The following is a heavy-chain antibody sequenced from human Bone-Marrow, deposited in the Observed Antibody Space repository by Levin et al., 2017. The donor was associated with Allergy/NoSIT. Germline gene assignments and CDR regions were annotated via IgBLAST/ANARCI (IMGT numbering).Heavy chain of an antibody. J-gene: IGHJ5*02. Sequence: SCTVSGASTSSSSYHWGWIRQPPGKGLEWIGSISYTGTTYYNPSLNSRVTISADASRNRFSLRLTSVTAADTAVYYCARHRYIVATSEGWFDPWGQGTMVTVSS. CDR2: ISYTGTT. D-gene: IGHD2-21*01. V-gene: IGHV4-39*01. CDR1: GASTSSSSYH. CDR3: ARHRYIVATSEGWFDP.